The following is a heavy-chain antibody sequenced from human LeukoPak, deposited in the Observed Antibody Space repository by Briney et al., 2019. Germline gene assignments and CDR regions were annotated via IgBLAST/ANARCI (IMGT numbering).Heavy chain of an antibody. J-gene: IGHJ4*02. CDR1: GFTFSGYW. D-gene: IGHD4/OR15-4a*01. CDR2: INSDGSST. Sequence: HGGSLRLSCAASGFTFSGYWMHWVRQAPGKGLVWVSGINSDGSSTTYPDSVKGRFTISRDNAKNTLYLQMNSLRPEDTAVYYCAVGATPGGLDYWGQGTLVTVSS. CDR3: AVGATPGGLDY. V-gene: IGHV3-74*01.